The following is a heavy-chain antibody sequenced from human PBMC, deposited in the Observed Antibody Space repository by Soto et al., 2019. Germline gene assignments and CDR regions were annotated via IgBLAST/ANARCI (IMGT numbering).Heavy chain of an antibody. CDR2: ISYDGSNK. D-gene: IGHD3-10*01. J-gene: IGHJ6*02. CDR1: GFTFSSYG. V-gene: IGHV3-30*03. Sequence: QVQLVESGGGEVQPGRSLRLSCAASGFTFSSYGMHWVRQAPGKGLEWVAVISYDGSNKYYADSVKGRFTISRDNSKNTLYLQMNSLRAEDTAVYYCAAHRGVYYYYYGMDVWGQGTTVTVSS. CDR3: AAHRGVYYYYYGMDV.